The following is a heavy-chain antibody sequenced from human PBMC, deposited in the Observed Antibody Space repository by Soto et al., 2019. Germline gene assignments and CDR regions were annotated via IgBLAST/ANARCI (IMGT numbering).Heavy chain of an antibody. D-gene: IGHD6-19*01. Sequence: GGSLRLSCSASGFTFSISAMSWVRQAPGKGLEWVSSISGSGGNTFYADSVKGQFTISRDNSKNTLYLQMNSLRAEDTAVYYCAKRPLSSGTDYWGQGTLVTVSS. CDR3: AKRPLSSGTDY. CDR2: ISGSGGNT. CDR1: GFTFSISA. J-gene: IGHJ4*02. V-gene: IGHV3-23*01.